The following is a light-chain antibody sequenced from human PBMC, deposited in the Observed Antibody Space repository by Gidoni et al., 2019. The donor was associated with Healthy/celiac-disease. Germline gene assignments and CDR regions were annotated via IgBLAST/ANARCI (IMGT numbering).Light chain of an antibody. CDR3: QEKLT. CDR1: QSVSSSY. CDR2: GAS. V-gene: IGKV3-20*01. J-gene: IGKJ4*01. Sequence: EIVLTQSPGTLSLSPGERATLSCRASQSVSSSYLVWYQQKPGQAPRRLIYGASSRATGIPDWFSGSGSGTEFTLTISRLEPEDCAVYYCQEKLTFGGGTKVEIK.